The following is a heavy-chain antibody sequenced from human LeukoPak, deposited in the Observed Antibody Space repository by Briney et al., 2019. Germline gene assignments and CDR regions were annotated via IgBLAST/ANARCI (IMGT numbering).Heavy chain of an antibody. J-gene: IGHJ4*02. V-gene: IGHV4-4*02. CDR1: GGSISSSNW. Sequence: PSETPSLTCAVSGGSISSSNWWSWVRQPPGKGLEWIGEIYHSGSTNYNPSLKSRVTISVDKSKNQFSLKLSSVTAADTAVYYCARDRHYSDTTAYSLHYWGQGILVTVSS. CDR3: ARDRHYSDTTAYSLHY. D-gene: IGHD2/OR15-2a*01. CDR2: IYHSGST.